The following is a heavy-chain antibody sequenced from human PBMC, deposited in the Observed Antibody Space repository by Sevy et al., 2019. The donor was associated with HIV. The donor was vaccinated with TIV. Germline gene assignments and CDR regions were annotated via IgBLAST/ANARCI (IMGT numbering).Heavy chain of an antibody. CDR3: ARVAVEYCTNDCYHRFDH. J-gene: IGHJ4*02. CDR1: GFTFPIYS. V-gene: IGHV3-30*04. D-gene: IGHD2-8*01. CDR2: ISYDGNYK. Sequence: GGSLRLSCVASGFTFPIYSVLWVRQVPGKGLEWLTLISYDGNYKYYADSVKGRFTISRDNSNNILYLQMSSLRVEDTALYFCARVAVEYCTNDCYHRFDHWGLGTLVTVSS.